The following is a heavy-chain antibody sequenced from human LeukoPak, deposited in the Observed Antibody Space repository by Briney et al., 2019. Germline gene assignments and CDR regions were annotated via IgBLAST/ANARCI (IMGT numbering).Heavy chain of an antibody. J-gene: IGHJ4*02. Sequence: SETLSLTRTVSGGSISGSYWSWIRQPPGKGLEWIGHFYYSVSSTYNPSLESRVAMSVDTSMNQFTLKLSSVTAADTAIYYCARGAGTGGGRFDFWGQGTLVTVSS. CDR1: GGSISGSY. D-gene: IGHD2-8*02. CDR2: FYYSVSS. CDR3: ARGAGTGGGRFDF. V-gene: IGHV4-59*01.